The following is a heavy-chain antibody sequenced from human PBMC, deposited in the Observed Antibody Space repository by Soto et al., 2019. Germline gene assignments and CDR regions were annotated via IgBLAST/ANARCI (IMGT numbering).Heavy chain of an antibody. D-gene: IGHD3-10*02. CDR3: AKDNVDGDFDY. V-gene: IGHV3-9*01. CDR2: ISWNSGSI. J-gene: IGHJ4*02. CDR1: GFTFDDYA. Sequence: EVQLVESGGGLVQPGRSLRLSCAASGFTFDDYAMHWVRQAPGKGLEWVSGISWNSGSIGYADSVKGRFTISRDNAKNPLYLQMNSLRAEDTALYYCAKDNVDGDFDYWGQGTLVTVSS.